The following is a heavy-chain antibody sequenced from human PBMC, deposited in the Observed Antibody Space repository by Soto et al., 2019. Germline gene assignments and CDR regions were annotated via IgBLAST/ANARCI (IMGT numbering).Heavy chain of an antibody. J-gene: IGHJ6*04. V-gene: IGHV4-31*03. CDR1: GGTIRSGGYY. CDR3: ARGYGSGSYYYYYGMEV. CDR2: IYYSGST. D-gene: IGHD3-10*01. Sequence: KPSETLSLTCTVSGGTIRSGGYYWSWILHHPGKGLEWIGYIYYSGSTYYNPSLKSRVTISVDTSKNQFSLKLSSVTAADTAVYYCARGYGSGSYYYYYGMEVWGNGNTVTVSS.